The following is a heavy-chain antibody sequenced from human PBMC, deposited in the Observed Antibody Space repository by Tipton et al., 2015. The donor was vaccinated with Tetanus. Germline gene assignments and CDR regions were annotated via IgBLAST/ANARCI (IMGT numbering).Heavy chain of an antibody. V-gene: IGHV4-4*07. J-gene: IGHJ4*02. CDR3: ARASHFQWERVRLDY. CDR1: GGSISSYY. D-gene: IGHD1-1*01. Sequence: GLVKPSETLSLICTVSGGSISSYYWSWIRQSAAMGLEWIGRINTGGSSDYNPSLKGRVTMSIDTSGNRFSLDLTSVTAADTAIYYCARASHFQWERVRLDYWGQGLRVTVSS. CDR2: INTGGSS.